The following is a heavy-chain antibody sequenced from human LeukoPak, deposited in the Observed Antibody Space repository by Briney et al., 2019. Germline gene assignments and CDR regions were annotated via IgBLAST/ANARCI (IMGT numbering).Heavy chain of an antibody. D-gene: IGHD1-7*01. CDR2: ISGSAAAT. CDR3: AKDWNWAIDY. J-gene: IGHJ4*02. CDR1: GFTFTTYG. Sequence: GGSLRLSCAASGFTFTTYGMTWVRQAPGKGLEWVSAISGSAAATFYGDSVKGRFTISRGNSKNTLFLQMNNLRVEDMAVLYCAKDWNWAIDYWGQGTLVTVSS. V-gene: IGHV3-23*01.